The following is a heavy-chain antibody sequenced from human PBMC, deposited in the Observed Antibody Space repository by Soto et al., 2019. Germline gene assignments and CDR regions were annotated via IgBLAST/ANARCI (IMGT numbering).Heavy chain of an antibody. J-gene: IGHJ4*02. CDR2: IKSKTDGGTT. Sequence: NPGGSLRLSXVASGFTFSKAWMSWVRQAPGKGLEWVGRIKSKTDGGTTDYAAPVKGRFTMSRDDSKYTLYLQMNSLQTEDTAVYYCTAGYYDDIWGTYRYIDYWGQGTLVTVSS. D-gene: IGHD3-16*02. V-gene: IGHV3-15*01. CDR1: GFTFSKAW. CDR3: TAGYYDDIWGTYRYIDY.